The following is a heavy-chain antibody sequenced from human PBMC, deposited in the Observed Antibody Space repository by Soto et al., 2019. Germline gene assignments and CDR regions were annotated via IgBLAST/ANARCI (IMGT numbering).Heavy chain of an antibody. CDR1: GGTFSSYA. V-gene: IGHV1-69*12. J-gene: IGHJ4*02. CDR2: IIPIFGTA. D-gene: IGHD3-3*01. Sequence: QVQLVQSGAEVKKPGSSVKVSCKASGGTFSSYAISWVRQAPGQGLEWMGGIIPIFGTANYAQKFQGRVTITADESTSKAYMELSSLRSEDMAVYYCARVRVRFLEWLGSEGWGQGTLVTVSS. CDR3: ARVRVRFLEWLGSEG.